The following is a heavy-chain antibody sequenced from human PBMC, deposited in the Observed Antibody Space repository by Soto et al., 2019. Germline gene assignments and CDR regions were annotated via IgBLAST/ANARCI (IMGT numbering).Heavy chain of an antibody. CDR1: GFTFSSYA. Sequence: EVQLLESGGGLVQPGGSLRLSCAASGFTFSSYAMSWVRQAPGKGLEWVSAISGSGGSTYYADSVKGRFTISRDNSKNTLYLQMNSLRAEDTAVYYCAITGYSSSWYPKRFDYWGQGTLVTVSS. CDR2: ISGSGGST. CDR3: AITGYSSSWYPKRFDY. D-gene: IGHD6-13*01. J-gene: IGHJ4*02. V-gene: IGHV3-23*01.